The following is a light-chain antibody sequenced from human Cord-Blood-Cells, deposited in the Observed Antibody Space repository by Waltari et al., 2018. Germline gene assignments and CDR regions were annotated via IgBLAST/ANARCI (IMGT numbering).Light chain of an antibody. V-gene: IGLV1-44*01. Sequence: QSVLTQPPSASGTPRQRVPIPCSGSSSNIRSNTVNWYQQHPGTAPKLLIYSNNQRPSGVPDRFSGSKSGTSASLAISGLQSEDEADYYCAAWDDSLNGVVFGGGTKLTVL. CDR3: AAWDDSLNGVV. J-gene: IGLJ2*01. CDR2: SNN. CDR1: SSNIRSNT.